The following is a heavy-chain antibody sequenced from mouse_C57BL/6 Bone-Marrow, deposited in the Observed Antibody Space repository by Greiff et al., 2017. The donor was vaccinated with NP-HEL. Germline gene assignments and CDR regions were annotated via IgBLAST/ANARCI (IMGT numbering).Heavy chain of an antibody. CDR3: VRALFYYSNYVGDAMDY. CDR1: GFSFNTYA. J-gene: IGHJ4*01. D-gene: IGHD2-5*01. Sequence: EVMLVESGGGLVQPKGSLKLSCAASGFSFNTYAMNWVRQAPGKGLEWVARIRSKSNNYATYYADSVKDRFTISRDDSESMLYLQMNILKTEDTAMYYCVRALFYYSNYVGDAMDYWGQGTSVTVSS. V-gene: IGHV10-1*01. CDR2: IRSKSNNYAT.